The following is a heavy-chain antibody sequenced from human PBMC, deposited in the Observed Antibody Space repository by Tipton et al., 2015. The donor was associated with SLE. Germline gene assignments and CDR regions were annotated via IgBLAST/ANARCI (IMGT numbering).Heavy chain of an antibody. CDR2: ISHNSDTT. Sequence: SLRLSCEASEFTFSNYVMSWVRQAPGKGLEWVSSISHNSDTTYYADSVRGRFTISRDNSKNTLYLQMKTLRAEDTAVYYCVPLGYCSDGPCADFDYWGQGTLVTVSS. J-gene: IGHJ4*02. CDR1: EFTFSNYV. D-gene: IGHD2-15*01. CDR3: VPLGYCSDGPCADFDY. V-gene: IGHV3-23*01.